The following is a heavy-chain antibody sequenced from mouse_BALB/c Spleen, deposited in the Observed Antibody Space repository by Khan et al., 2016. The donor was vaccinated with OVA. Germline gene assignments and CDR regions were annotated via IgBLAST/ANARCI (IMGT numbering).Heavy chain of an antibody. CDR1: GYTFTNYG. Sequence: QIQLVQSGPELKKPGETVKISCKASGYTFTNYGMNWVKQAPGKGLKWMGWINTYTGEPTYVDDFKGRFAFSLETSASTAYLQINNLKNEETATYFCARVGYSGTMDYWGQGTSVTVAS. D-gene: IGHD2-14*01. CDR3: ARVGYSGTMDY. CDR2: INTYTGEP. V-gene: IGHV9-3-1*01. J-gene: IGHJ4*01.